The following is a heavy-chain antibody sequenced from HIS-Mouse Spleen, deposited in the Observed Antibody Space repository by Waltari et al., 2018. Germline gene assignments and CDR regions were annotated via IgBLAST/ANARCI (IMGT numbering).Heavy chain of an antibody. Sequence: QLQLQESGPGLVNPSETLSPTCTVSGGSISSSSHYRGRIRQPPGKGLEWIGSIYYSGSTYYNPSLKSRVTISVDTSKNQFSLKLSSVTAADTAVYYCAREIPYSSSWYDWYFDLWGRGTLVTVSS. CDR3: AREIPYSSSWYDWYFDL. J-gene: IGHJ2*01. V-gene: IGHV4-39*07. D-gene: IGHD6-13*01. CDR2: IYYSGST. CDR1: GGSISSSSHY.